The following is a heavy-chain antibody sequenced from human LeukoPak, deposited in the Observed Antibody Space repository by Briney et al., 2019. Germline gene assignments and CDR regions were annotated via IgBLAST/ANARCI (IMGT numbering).Heavy chain of an antibody. CDR1: GYTFTDHY. J-gene: IGHJ3*01. CDR3: ARDPIIDAFDL. Sequence: GASVKVSCKSSGYTFTDHYVHWVRLAPGQGLEWIGWINPRSGDTKYAQKFQGRVSMTRDTSVTTAHMDIRRLKSDDTAIYYCARDPIIDAFDLWGQGAMVTVSS. V-gene: IGHV1-2*02. CDR2: INPRSGDT.